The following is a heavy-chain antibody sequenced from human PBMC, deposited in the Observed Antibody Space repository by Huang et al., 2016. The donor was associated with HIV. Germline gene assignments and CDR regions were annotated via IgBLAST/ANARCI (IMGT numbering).Heavy chain of an antibody. CDR1: GGSINSYY. CDR2: IHYSWST. V-gene: IGHV4-59*01. Sequence: QVQLQESGPGLVKPSETLSLTCTVSGGSINSYYWSWIRQPPGKGLEWIGYIHYSWSTIYNPSRKRRVTRAVDTSNIQFSLKLSSVTAADTAMYYCARNYYDNVDWYFDLWGRGTLVTVSS. J-gene: IGHJ2*01. CDR3: ARNYYDNVDWYFDL. D-gene: IGHD3-22*01.